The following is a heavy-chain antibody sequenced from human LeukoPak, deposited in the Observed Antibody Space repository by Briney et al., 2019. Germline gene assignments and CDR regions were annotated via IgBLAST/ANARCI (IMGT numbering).Heavy chain of an antibody. CDR2: IYYSGST. CDR1: GGSISSYY. V-gene: IGHV4-59*01. Sequence: PSETLSLTCTVSGGSISSYYWSWIRQPPGKGLEWIGYIYYSGSTNYNPSLKSRVTISVDTSKNQFSLKLSSVTAADTAVYYCARGSYYTPDWLDPWGQGTLVTVSS. J-gene: IGHJ5*02. CDR3: ARGSYYTPDWLDP. D-gene: IGHD3-10*01.